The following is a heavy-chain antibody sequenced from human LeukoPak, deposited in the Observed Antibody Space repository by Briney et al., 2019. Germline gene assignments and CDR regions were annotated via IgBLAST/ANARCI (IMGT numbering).Heavy chain of an antibody. CDR3: ARDQAPTYYYDFWSGYIDY. J-gene: IGHJ4*02. CDR1: GFTFSSYW. CDR2: IKQDGSEK. V-gene: IGHV3-7*01. D-gene: IGHD3-3*01. Sequence: GGSLRLSCAASGFTFSSYWMSWVRQAPGKGLEWVANIKQDGSEKYYVDSVKGRFTISRDNAKNPLYLQMNSLRAEDTAVYYCARDQAPTYYYDFWSGYIDYWGQGTLVTVSS.